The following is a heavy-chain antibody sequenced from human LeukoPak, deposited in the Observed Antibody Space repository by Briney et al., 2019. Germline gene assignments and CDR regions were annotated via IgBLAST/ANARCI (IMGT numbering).Heavy chain of an antibody. CDR1: GGSFSGYY. V-gene: IGHV4-34*01. Sequence: SETLSLTCAVYGGSFSGYYWSWIRQPPGKGLEWIGEINHSGSTNYNPSLKSRVTISVDTSKNQSSLKLSSVTAADTAVYYCARGDILTGYQRFRWFDPWGQGTLVTVSS. D-gene: IGHD3-9*01. CDR2: INHSGST. J-gene: IGHJ5*02. CDR3: ARGDILTGYQRFRWFDP.